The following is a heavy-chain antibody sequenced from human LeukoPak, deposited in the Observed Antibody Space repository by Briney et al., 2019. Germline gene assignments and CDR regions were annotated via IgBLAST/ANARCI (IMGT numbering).Heavy chain of an antibody. CDR3: ARRISGAWFDP. Sequence: PSETLSLTCSLSGFSISSGYYWGWIRQPPGKGMDWIGIIYHSGSTYYNPSLKSRVTMSVDTSKNQFSLKPSSVTAADTAVYYCARRISGAWFDPWGQGTLVTVSS. CDR2: IYHSGST. CDR1: GFSISSGYY. D-gene: IGHD2-15*01. V-gene: IGHV4-38-2*02. J-gene: IGHJ5*02.